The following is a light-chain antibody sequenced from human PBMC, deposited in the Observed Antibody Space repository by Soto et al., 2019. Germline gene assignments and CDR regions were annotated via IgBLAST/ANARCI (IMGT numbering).Light chain of an antibody. V-gene: IGKV3-20*01. CDR3: QQYGSSGT. Sequence: MLKQSPGTLSLSPGERATLSCRASRTVDGNYLAWYQQKPGQAPRLLIYGASNRATGIPDRFSGSGSGTDFTLTISRLEPEDFAVYYCQQYGSSGTFGQGTKVDI. J-gene: IGKJ1*01. CDR1: RTVDGNY. CDR2: GAS.